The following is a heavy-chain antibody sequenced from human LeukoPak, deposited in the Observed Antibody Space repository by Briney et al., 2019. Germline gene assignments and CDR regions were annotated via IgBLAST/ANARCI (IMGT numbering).Heavy chain of an antibody. V-gene: IGHV4-34*01. J-gene: IGHJ4*02. CDR2: INHSGST. Sequence: SETLSLTCAVYGGSFSGYYWSWIRQPPGKGLEWIGEINHSGSTNYNPSLKSRVTISVDTSKNQFSLKLSSVTAADTAEYYCARGLQPTNIVVVPAAYYFDYWGQGTLVTVSS. CDR1: GGSFSGYY. CDR3: ARGLQPTNIVVVPAAYYFDY. D-gene: IGHD2-2*01.